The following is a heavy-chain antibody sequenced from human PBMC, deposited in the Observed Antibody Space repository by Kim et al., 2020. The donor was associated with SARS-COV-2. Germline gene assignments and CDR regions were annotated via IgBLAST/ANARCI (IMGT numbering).Heavy chain of an antibody. D-gene: IGHD6-6*01. CDR2: IRSHGAGT. CDR1: GFTFSSYA. Sequence: GGSLRLSCSASGFTFSSYAMHWVRQAPGKGLEYVSAIRSHGAGTYYSDSVKGRFTISRDNYKSTVYLQMSSLRTEDTAVYYCATDREYTSSLDRWYFDL. CDR3: ATDREYTSSLDRWYFDL. V-gene: IGHV3-64D*09. J-gene: IGHJ2*01.